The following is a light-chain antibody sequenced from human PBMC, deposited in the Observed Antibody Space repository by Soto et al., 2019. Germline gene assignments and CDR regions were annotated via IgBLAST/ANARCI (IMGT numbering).Light chain of an antibody. Sequence: EIVMTQSPATLSVSPGERATLSCRASQSVSSNLAWYQQKPGQAPRLLIYGASTRATGIPARFSGSGSGTEFTLTIRSLQSEDFGVYYCQHYNTWPRTFGQGTKVEIK. V-gene: IGKV3-15*01. CDR3: QHYNTWPRT. J-gene: IGKJ1*01. CDR2: GAS. CDR1: QSVSSN.